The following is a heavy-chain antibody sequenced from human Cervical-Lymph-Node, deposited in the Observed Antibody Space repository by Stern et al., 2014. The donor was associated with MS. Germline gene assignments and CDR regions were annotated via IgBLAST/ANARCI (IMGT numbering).Heavy chain of an antibody. D-gene: IGHD6-13*01. V-gene: IGHV4-59*01. CDR3: ARSRSIAPSYNWFDS. CDR2: IYYSGST. J-gene: IGHJ5*01. CDR1: GGLISSFY. Sequence: QVQLVESGPRLVKPSETLSLTCTVSGGLISSFYWSWLRQSPGKGLEWIGNIYYSGSTKYNPSLRSRVTILVDTSKNQFSLNLTSVIAADTAVYYCARSRSIAPSYNWFDSWGQGTLVTVSS.